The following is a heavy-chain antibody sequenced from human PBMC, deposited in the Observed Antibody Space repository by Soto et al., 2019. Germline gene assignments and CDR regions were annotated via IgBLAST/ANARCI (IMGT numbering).Heavy chain of an antibody. J-gene: IGHJ4*02. CDR1: GFTFTSYG. CDR3: ARDKCTNGVCYTGTFDY. D-gene: IGHD2-8*01. V-gene: IGHV1-3*01. Sequence: ASVKVSCKAPGFTFTSYGMHWVRQAPGQRLEWMGWINAGNGNTKYSQKFQGRVTSTRDTSASTAYMELSSLRSEDTAVYYCARDKCTNGVCYTGTFDYWGQGTLVTVSS. CDR2: INAGNGNT.